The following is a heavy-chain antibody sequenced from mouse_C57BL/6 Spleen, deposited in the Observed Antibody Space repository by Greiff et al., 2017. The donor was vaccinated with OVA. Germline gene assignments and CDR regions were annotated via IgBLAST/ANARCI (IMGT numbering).Heavy chain of an antibody. V-gene: IGHV1-55*01. D-gene: IGHD1-3*01. J-gene: IGHJ4*01. CDR1: GYTFTSYW. CDR3: ARWGKWYAMYY. Sequence: QVQLQQPGAELVKPGASVKMSCKASGYTFTSYWITWVKQRPGQGLEWIGEIYTGSGSTNYNEKCKSKATLTVDTSSSTAYMQLSSLTSEDSAVYYCARWGKWYAMYYWGQGTSVTVSS. CDR2: IYTGSGST.